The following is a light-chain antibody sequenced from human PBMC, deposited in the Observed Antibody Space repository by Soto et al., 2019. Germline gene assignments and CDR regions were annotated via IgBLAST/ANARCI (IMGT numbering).Light chain of an antibody. CDR1: SSNIGSKT. CDR2: CNN. Sequence: QSVLTQPLSASGTPGQRVIISCSGSSSNIGSKTVNWYQQLPGTAPKLLIYCNNQRPSGVPDRFSGSKSGTSASLAISGLQSEDEADYYCAAWDDSLNGGVFGGGTKLTVL. CDR3: AAWDDSLNGGV. V-gene: IGLV1-44*01. J-gene: IGLJ2*01.